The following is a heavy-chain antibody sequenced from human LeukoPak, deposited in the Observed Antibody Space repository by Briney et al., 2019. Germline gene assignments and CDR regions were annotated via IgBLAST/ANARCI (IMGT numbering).Heavy chain of an antibody. D-gene: IGHD3-10*01. CDR2: IIPIFGIA. CDR3: ARENGSGSYI. V-gene: IGHV1-69*04. J-gene: IGHJ4*02. CDR1: GGTFSSYA. Sequence: GSSVKVSCKASGGTFSSYAISWVRQAPGQGLEWMGRIIPIFGIANYAQKFQGRVTITADKSTSTAYMELSSLRSEDTAVYYCARENGSGSYIWGQGTLVTVSS.